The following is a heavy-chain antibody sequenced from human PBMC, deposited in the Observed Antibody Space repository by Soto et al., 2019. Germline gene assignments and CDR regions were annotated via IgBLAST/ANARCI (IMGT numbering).Heavy chain of an antibody. Sequence: ASVKVSCEASGYTFTGYYMHWVRQAPGQGLEWMGWINPNSGGTNYAQKFQGRVTMTRDTSISTAYMELSRLRSDDTAVYYCARVLKYGFTPYFDYWGQGTLVTVSS. CDR1: GYTFTGYY. D-gene: IGHD4-17*01. CDR3: ARVLKYGFTPYFDY. CDR2: INPNSGGT. V-gene: IGHV1-2*02. J-gene: IGHJ4*02.